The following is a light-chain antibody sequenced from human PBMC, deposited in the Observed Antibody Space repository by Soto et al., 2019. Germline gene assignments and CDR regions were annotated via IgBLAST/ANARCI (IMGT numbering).Light chain of an antibody. CDR2: GAS. CDR1: QSVSSSY. Sequence: EIVLTQSPGTLSLSPGERATLSCRASQSVSSSYLAWYQQKPGQAPRLLIYGASSRATGIADRFSGSGSGTAFILTSSRLEPEEFAVYYCQQYGSSLWTFGQGTKVEIK. J-gene: IGKJ1*01. V-gene: IGKV3-20*01. CDR3: QQYGSSLWT.